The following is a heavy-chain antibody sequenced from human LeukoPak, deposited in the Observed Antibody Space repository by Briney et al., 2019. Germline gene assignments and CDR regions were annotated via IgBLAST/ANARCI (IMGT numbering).Heavy chain of an antibody. CDR3: ARQNSGYDFGNYYYYGMDV. Sequence: KHGESLKISCKGSGYRFTNYWIGWVRQMPGKGLEWMGIIYPGDSDTRYSPSFQGQATISVDKSISTAYLQWSSLKASDTAMYYCARQNSGYDFGNYYYYGMDVWGQGTTVTVSS. CDR2: IYPGDSDT. D-gene: IGHD5-12*01. CDR1: GYRFTNYW. J-gene: IGHJ6*02. V-gene: IGHV5-51*01.